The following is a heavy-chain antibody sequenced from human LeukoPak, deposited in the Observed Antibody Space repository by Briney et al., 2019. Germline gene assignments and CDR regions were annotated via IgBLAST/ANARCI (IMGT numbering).Heavy chain of an antibody. Sequence: GGSLRLSCAASGFTFSSYAMSWVRQAPGKGLEWVSSIDSTSSFIYYADSLKGRFTVSRDNAKNSLYLQMNSLRAEDTAVYYCASGVNYFDYWGQGTLVTVSS. CDR2: IDSTSSFI. CDR1: GFTFSSYA. V-gene: IGHV3-21*01. J-gene: IGHJ4*02. D-gene: IGHD3-3*01. CDR3: ASGVNYFDY.